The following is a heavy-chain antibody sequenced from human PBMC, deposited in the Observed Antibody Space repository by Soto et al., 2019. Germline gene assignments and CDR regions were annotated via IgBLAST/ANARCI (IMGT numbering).Heavy chain of an antibody. J-gene: IGHJ4*02. CDR3: ARDFWSGYYTGYYFDY. CDR2: IWYDGSSK. Sequence: GGSLRLSCAASGFTFSSYGMHWVRQAPGKGLEWVAVIWYDGSSKYYADSVKGRFTISRDNSKNTLYLQMNSLRAEDTAVYYCARDFWSGYYTGYYFDYWGQGTLVNVAS. D-gene: IGHD3-3*01. V-gene: IGHV3-33*01. CDR1: GFTFSSYG.